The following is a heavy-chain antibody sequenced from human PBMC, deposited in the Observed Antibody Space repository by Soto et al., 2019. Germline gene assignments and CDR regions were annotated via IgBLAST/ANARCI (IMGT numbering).Heavy chain of an antibody. D-gene: IGHD1-7*01. CDR1: GYTFTSYA. CDR2: INAGNGNT. CDR3: ARTSGRITGTTLLGY. J-gene: IGHJ4*02. V-gene: IGHV1-3*01. Sequence: GALVKVSCKASGYTFTSYAMHWVRQAPGQRLEWMGWINAGNGNTKYSQKFQGRVTITRDTSASTAYMELSSLRSEDTAVYYCARTSGRITGTTLLGYWGQGTLVTVSS.